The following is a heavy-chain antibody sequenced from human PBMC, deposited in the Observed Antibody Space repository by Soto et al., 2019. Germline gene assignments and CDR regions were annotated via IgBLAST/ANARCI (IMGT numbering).Heavy chain of an antibody. CDR1: GGSIRNGDYY. CDR2: VYYSGTT. J-gene: IGHJ4*02. Sequence: SETLSLTCTVSGGSIRNGDYYWGWIRQPPGKGLEWIGYVYYSGTTYSHPSLNSRVSISVDTSENQFSLRLTSVTAADTAVYYCVTVNLVGAAYYFDYSGPGTLVTV. CDR3: VTVNLVGAAYYFDY. D-gene: IGHD1-26*01. V-gene: IGHV4-30-4*01.